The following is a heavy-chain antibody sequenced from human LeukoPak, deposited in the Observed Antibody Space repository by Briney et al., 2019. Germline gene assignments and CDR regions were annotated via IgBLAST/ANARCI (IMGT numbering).Heavy chain of an antibody. CDR1: GGSISSYY. Sequence: PSETLSLTCTVSGGSISSYYWSWIRQPAGKGLEWIGRIYTSGSTNYNPSLKSRVTMSVDTSKNQFSLKLSSVTAADTAVYYCARGVYRAYYYYYYMDVWGKGTTVTVSS. V-gene: IGHV4-4*07. J-gene: IGHJ6*03. CDR2: IYTSGST. CDR3: ARGVYRAYYYYYYMDV.